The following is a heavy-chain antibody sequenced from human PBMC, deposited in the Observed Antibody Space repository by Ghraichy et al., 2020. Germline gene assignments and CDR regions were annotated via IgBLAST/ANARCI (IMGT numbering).Heavy chain of an antibody. D-gene: IGHD3-10*01. Sequence: GGSLRLSCAASGFTFSSYSMNWVRQAPGKGLEWVSSISSSSSYIYYADSVKGRFTISRDNAKNSLYLQMNSLRAEDTAVYYCARDLLLWFGESTEYYYYYYGMDVWGQGTTVTVSS. J-gene: IGHJ6*02. V-gene: IGHV3-21*01. CDR1: GFTFSSYS. CDR3: ARDLLLWFGESTEYYYYYYGMDV. CDR2: ISSSSSYI.